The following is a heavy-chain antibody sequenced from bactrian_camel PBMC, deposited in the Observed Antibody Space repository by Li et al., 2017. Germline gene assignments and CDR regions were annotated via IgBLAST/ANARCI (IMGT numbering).Heavy chain of an antibody. CDR1: GYAFSRTC. D-gene: IGHD3*01. J-gene: IGHJ4*01. CDR2: IRPSGEAK. CDR3: AASYRVFGLCSSADYAYDY. Sequence: QVQLVESGGDSVQAGGSLQLSCVVSGYAFSRTCMGWIRQAPGKEREAVAIIRPSGEAKWYAESVKGRFTISLDNAENILVLQMNSLKPEDTALYYCAASYRVFGLCSSADYAYDYWGQGTQVTVS. V-gene: IGHV3S1*01.